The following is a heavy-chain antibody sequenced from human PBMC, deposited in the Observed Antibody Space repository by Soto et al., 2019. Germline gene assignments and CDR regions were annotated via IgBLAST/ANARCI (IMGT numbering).Heavy chain of an antibody. Sequence: GGSLRLSCAASGFTFSTYAMTWVRQAPGKGLEWVSAISASGVSTYYADSVKGRFTISRDNSKNTLYLQMSTLRAEDTAVYYCAKQNGIYDAVEIWGKGTMVTVSS. CDR1: GFTFSTYA. CDR3: AKQNGIYDAVEI. CDR2: ISASGVST. J-gene: IGHJ3*02. D-gene: IGHD1-26*01. V-gene: IGHV3-23*01.